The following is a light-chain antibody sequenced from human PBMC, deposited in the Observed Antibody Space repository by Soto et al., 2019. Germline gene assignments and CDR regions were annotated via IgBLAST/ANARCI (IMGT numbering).Light chain of an antibody. Sequence: DIQMTQSPSSLSASVGDRVTITCRASQTISSSLNWYQQRPGKAPKLLIYAASSLQSGVPSRFSGSGSGTDSTLTISSLQPEDFATYYCQQSYTTPRTFAQGTKV. CDR2: AAS. CDR1: QTISSS. V-gene: IGKV1-39*01. CDR3: QQSYTTPRT. J-gene: IGKJ1*01.